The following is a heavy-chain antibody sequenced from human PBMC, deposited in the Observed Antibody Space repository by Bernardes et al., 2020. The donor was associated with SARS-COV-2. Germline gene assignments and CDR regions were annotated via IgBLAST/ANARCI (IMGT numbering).Heavy chain of an antibody. CDR2: ISWNSGSI. CDR1: GFTFGDYA. Sequence: GGSLRLSCAASGFTFGDYAMHWVRQAPGKGLEWVSGISWNSGSIGYADSVKGRFTISRDNAKNSLYLQMNILRVDDTAVYYCVRPTGQGGGYYGSPPHYILDVWGQGTTVTVSS. V-gene: IGHV3-9*01. D-gene: IGHD3-3*01. CDR3: VRPTGQGGGYYGSPPHYILDV. J-gene: IGHJ6*02.